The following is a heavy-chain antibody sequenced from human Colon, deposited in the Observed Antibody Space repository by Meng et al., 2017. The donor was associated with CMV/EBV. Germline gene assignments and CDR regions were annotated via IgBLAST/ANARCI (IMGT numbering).Heavy chain of an antibody. CDR2: VTHSGST. V-gene: IGHV4-34*01. J-gene: IGHJ5*02. CDR1: GESFSGYY. Sequence: AETLSLTCAVYGESFSGYYWTWIRQPPGKGLQWVGEVTHSGSTTYDPSLKSRVTISIDTSKNQFSLNLRSVTAADTAVYYCARGPYCTSSDCHTYRFDPWGQGTLVTVSS. CDR3: ARGPYCTSSDCHTYRFDP. D-gene: IGHD2-2*02.